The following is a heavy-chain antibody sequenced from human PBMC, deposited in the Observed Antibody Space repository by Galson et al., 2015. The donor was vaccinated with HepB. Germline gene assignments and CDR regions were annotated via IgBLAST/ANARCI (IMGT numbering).Heavy chain of an antibody. CDR1: GFTFSSYS. Sequence: SLRLSCAASGFTFSSYSMNWVRQAPGKGLEWVAVIWYDGSNKYYADSVKGRFTISRDNSKNTLYLQMNSLRAEDTAVYHCARDTVDTAFDYWGQGTLVTVSS. CDR3: ARDTVDTAFDY. J-gene: IGHJ4*02. CDR2: IWYDGSNK. V-gene: IGHV3-33*08. D-gene: IGHD5-18*01.